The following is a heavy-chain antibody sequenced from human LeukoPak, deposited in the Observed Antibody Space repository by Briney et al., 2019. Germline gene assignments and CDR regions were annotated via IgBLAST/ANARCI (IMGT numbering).Heavy chain of an antibody. CDR1: GDTFTSYD. D-gene: IGHD2-15*01. CDR3: ARGERVVVAATDYYYMDV. Sequence: ASVKVSCKASGDTFTSYDINWVRQATGQGLEWIGWMNPNSGNTGYAQKFQGRVTMTRNTSISTAYMELSSLRSEDTAVYYCARGERVVVAATDYYYMDVWGKGTTVTVSS. CDR2: MNPNSGNT. J-gene: IGHJ6*03. V-gene: IGHV1-8*01.